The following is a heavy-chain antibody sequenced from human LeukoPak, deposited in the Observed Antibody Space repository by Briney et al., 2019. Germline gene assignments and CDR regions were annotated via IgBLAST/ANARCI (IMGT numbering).Heavy chain of an antibody. Sequence: GASVKVSCKASGYTFTGYYMHWVRQAPGQGLGRMGWINPNSGGTNYAQKFQGRVTMTRDTSISTAYMELSRLRSDDTAVYYCARRPRGSSWYYFDYWGQGTLVTFSS. D-gene: IGHD6-13*01. CDR3: ARRPRGSSWYYFDY. J-gene: IGHJ4*02. V-gene: IGHV1-2*02. CDR1: GYTFTGYY. CDR2: INPNSGGT.